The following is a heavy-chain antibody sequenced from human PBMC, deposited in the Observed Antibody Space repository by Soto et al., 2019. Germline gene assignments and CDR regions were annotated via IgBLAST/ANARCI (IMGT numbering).Heavy chain of an antibody. CDR2: INHSGST. Sequence: SETLSLTCAVYGGSFSGYYWSWIRQPPGKGLEWIGEINHSGSTNYNPSLKSRVTISVDTSKNQFSLKLSSVTAADTAVYYCASANRGYSYGAYYYYMDVWGKGTTVTVSS. D-gene: IGHD5-18*01. CDR3: ASANRGYSYGAYYYYMDV. J-gene: IGHJ6*03. V-gene: IGHV4-34*01. CDR1: GGSFSGYY.